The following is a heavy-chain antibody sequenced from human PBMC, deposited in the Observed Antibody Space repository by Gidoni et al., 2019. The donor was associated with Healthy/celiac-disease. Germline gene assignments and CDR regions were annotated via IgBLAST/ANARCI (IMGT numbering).Heavy chain of an antibody. CDR1: GDSVSSNSAA. Sequence: QVQLQQSGPGLVKPSQTLSLTCAISGDSVSSNSAAWNWIRQSPSRGLEWLGRTYYRSKWYNDYAVSVKSRITINPDTSKNQFSLQLNSVTPEDTAVYYWARESGLLWFGELPQPYYYYGMDVWGQGTTVTVSS. CDR2: TYYRSKWYN. V-gene: IGHV6-1*01. D-gene: IGHD3-10*01. J-gene: IGHJ6*02. CDR3: ARESGLLWFGELPQPYYYYGMDV.